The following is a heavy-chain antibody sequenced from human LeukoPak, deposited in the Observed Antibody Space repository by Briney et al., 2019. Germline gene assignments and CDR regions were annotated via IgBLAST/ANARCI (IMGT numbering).Heavy chain of an antibody. D-gene: IGHD2-15*01. CDR3: ARGDSGAPEDAFDI. Sequence: GASVKVSCKASGGTFSSYAISWVRQAPGQGLEWMGRIIPIFGIANYAQKFQGRVTITADKSTSTAYMELSSLRSEDTAVYYCARGDSGAPEDAFDIWGQGTMVTVSS. J-gene: IGHJ3*02. V-gene: IGHV1-69*04. CDR1: GGTFSSYA. CDR2: IIPIFGIA.